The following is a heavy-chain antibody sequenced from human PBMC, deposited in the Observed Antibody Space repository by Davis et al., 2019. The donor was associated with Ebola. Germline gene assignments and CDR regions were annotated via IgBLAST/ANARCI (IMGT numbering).Heavy chain of an antibody. CDR2: INSDWTTT. J-gene: IGHJ6*04. Sequence: GESLKISCEASGFSFNYYYIHWVRHASGEGLVWVAHINSDWTTTRYADAVKGRFTISRDNTKNTLYLQMNSLRVEDTAVYYCASNVGAATGYYYTYGFDVWGRGTTVTVSS. CDR1: GFSFNYYY. D-gene: IGHD2-8*01. CDR3: ASNVGAATGYYYTYGFDV. V-gene: IGHV3-74*01.